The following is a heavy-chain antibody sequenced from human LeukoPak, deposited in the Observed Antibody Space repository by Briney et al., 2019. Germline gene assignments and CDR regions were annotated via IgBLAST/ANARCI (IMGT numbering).Heavy chain of an antibody. Sequence: QPGGSLRLSCAASGFTFSTYATTWVRQAPGKGLEWVSLISGTGGSIYYADPVKRRFTISRDNSKNPLYLQMNSLRAEDTAVYYCAKDYEPLLGVHRWSDWFDPWGQGNLVTVSS. CDR1: GFTFSTYA. CDR2: ISGTGGSI. J-gene: IGHJ5*02. V-gene: IGHV3-23*01. D-gene: IGHD3-10*01. CDR3: AKDYEPLLGVHRWSDWFDP.